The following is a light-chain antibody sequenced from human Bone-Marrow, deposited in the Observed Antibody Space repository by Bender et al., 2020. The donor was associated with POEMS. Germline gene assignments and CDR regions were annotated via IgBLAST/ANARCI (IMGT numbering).Light chain of an antibody. CDR3: GAWDDTLNGPV. Sequence: QSALTQPPSASGSPGQSVTISCTGTSSDVGGNKYVYWHQQHPGKAPKLMIYEVNKRPSGVTDRLSGSKSGTSASLAIRGLRSEDEADYYCGAWDDTLNGPVFGGGTKLTVL. V-gene: IGLV2-8*01. CDR1: SSDVGGNKY. J-gene: IGLJ3*02. CDR2: EVN.